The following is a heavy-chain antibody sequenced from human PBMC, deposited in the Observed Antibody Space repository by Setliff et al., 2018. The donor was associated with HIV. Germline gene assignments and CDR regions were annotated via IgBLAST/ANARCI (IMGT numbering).Heavy chain of an antibody. V-gene: IGHV4-34*01. CDR3: ATDHVTMAGTRFDF. J-gene: IGHJ4*02. CDR2: ISHSGDT. CDR1: GGSFAASH. Sequence: TLSLTCAVYGGSFAASHWSWIRQSPGKGLEWIGEISHSGDTKYTPSLKGRLTISIDTSKKQFSLRLKSVTAADAAVYYCATDHVTMAGTRFDFWGQGTPVTVSS. D-gene: IGHD6-19*01.